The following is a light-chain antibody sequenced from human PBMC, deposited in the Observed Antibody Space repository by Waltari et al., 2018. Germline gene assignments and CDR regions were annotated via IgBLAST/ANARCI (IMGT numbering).Light chain of an antibody. CDR2: ETS. CDR1: QTIRTF. J-gene: IGKJ2*01. CDR3: QQFENLPYS. V-gene: IGKV1-33*01. Sequence: DIQMTQSPSSRSASVGDRGTISFQASQTIRTFLNWYHQKPGKPPNHLIFETSNLHSGVPSRFSGSGSGTQFIFTISSLQPEDVGTYYCQQFENLPYSFGQGTKLEIK.